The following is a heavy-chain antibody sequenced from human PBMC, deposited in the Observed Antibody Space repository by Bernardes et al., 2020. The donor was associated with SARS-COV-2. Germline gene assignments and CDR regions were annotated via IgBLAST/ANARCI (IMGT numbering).Heavy chain of an antibody. CDR1: GFTFSTYA. D-gene: IGHD3-10*01. CDR3: AKELAYGTTWRDYKYYFGMDV. V-gene: IGHV3-23*01. Sequence: GSVRLSCEASGFTFSTYAMSWVRQAPGKGLEWVSDISGPGRTYYADSVKGRFTISRDNSKNTLYLEMNSLRAEDTAVYYCAKELAYGTTWRDYKYYFGMDVWGQGTTVTVSS. CDR2: ISGPGRT. J-gene: IGHJ6*02.